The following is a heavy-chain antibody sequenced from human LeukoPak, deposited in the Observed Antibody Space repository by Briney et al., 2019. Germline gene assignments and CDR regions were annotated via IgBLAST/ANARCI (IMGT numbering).Heavy chain of an antibody. J-gene: IGHJ4*02. Sequence: AGGSLRLSCAASGFTFDDYAMHWVRQAPGKGLEWVSGISWNSGSIGYADSVKGRFTISRDNAKNSLYLQMNSLRAEDTALYYCAKAWGYDILTDYHDYWGQGTLVTVSS. CDR3: AKAWGYDILTDYHDY. V-gene: IGHV3-9*01. CDR2: ISWNSGSI. D-gene: IGHD3-9*01. CDR1: GFTFDDYA.